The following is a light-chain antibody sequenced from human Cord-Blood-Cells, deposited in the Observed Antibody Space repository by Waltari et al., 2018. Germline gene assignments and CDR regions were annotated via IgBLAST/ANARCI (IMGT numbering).Light chain of an antibody. CDR2: AAS. CDR3: QQSYSTPYT. J-gene: IGKJ2*01. CDR1: QSISSY. V-gene: IGKV1-39*01. Sequence: DLQITQSPSSLPTSVGARVTITCRASQSISSYLNWYQQKPGKAPKLLSYAASSLQSGVPSSFRGSRSGTHFTLTISSLQPEDFATDYCQQSYSTPYTFGQGTKLEIK.